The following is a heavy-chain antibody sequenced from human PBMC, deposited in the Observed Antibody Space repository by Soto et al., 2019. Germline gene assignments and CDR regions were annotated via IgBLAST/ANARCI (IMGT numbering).Heavy chain of an antibody. V-gene: IGHV4-34*01. CDR3: ASGRNCSSTSCVAEYFQH. CDR2: INHSGST. D-gene: IGHD2-2*01. J-gene: IGHJ1*01. CDR1: GGSFSGYY. Sequence: PSETLSLTCAVYGGSFSGYYWSWIRQPPGKGLEWIGGINHSGSTNYNPYLKSRVTISVDTSKNQFSLKLSSVTAADTAVYYCASGRNCSSTSCVAEYFQHWGQGTLVTVSS.